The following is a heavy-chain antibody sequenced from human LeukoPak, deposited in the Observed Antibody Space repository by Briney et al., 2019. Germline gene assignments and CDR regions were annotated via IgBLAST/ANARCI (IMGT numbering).Heavy chain of an antibody. CDR3: ARDQYGDYDFDY. CDR1: GDSISSYY. CDR2: IYYSGIT. J-gene: IGHJ4*02. Sequence: SETLSLTCTVSGDSISSYYWSWLRQPPGKGLEWIAYIYYSGITNYNPSLKSRVTISVDTSKNQFSLKLSSVTAAATAVYYCARDQYGDYDFDYWGQGTLVTVSS. V-gene: IGHV4-59*01. D-gene: IGHD4-17*01.